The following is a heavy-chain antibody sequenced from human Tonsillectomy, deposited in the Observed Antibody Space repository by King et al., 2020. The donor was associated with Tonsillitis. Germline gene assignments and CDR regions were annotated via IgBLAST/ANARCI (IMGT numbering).Heavy chain of an antibody. CDR2: IYSGGNT. V-gene: IGHV3-66*01. D-gene: IGHD3-22*01. CDR3: ARVAKYYYDSSDNYFDY. J-gene: IGHJ4*02. Sequence: VQLVESGGGLVQPGGSLRLSCAVSGFTVSSNYMSWVRQAPGKGLEWVSVIYSGGNTYYADSVKDRFIISRDNSKSTLYLQMNSLRAEDTAVYYCARVAKYYYDSSDNYFDYWGQGTLVTVSS. CDR1: GFTVSSNY.